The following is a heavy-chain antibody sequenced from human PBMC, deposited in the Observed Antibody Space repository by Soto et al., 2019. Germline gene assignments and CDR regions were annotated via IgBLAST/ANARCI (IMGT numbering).Heavy chain of an antibody. D-gene: IGHD4-17*01. CDR2: IIPILGIA. CDR1: GGTFSSYT. J-gene: IGHJ4*02. V-gene: IGHV1-69*08. Sequence: QVQLVQSGAEVKKPGSSVKVSCKASGGTFSSYTISWVRQAPGQGLEWMGRIIPILGIANYAQKFQGRVTITADKSTRTAYMELSSLRSEDTAVYYCARDEMTTVTTSDYWGQGTLVTVSS. CDR3: ARDEMTTVTTSDY.